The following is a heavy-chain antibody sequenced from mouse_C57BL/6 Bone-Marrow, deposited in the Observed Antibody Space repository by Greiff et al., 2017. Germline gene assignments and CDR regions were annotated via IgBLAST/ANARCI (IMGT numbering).Heavy chain of an antibody. CDR2: IYPRSGNT. Sequence: VQLQESGAELARPGASVKLSCKASGYTFTSYGISWVKQRTGQGLEWIGEIYPRSGNTYYNEKFKGKATLTADKSSSTAYMELRSLTSEDSAVYFCARRGGLGRYFDVWGTGTTVTVSS. V-gene: IGHV1-81*01. CDR1: GYTFTSYG. J-gene: IGHJ1*03. D-gene: IGHD4-1*01. CDR3: ARRGGLGRYFDV.